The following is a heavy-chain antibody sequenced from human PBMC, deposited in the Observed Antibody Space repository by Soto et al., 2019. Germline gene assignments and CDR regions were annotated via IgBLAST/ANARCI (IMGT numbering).Heavy chain of an antibody. CDR2: IIPIFGTA. CDR3: ARGDYYDSSGYPRDYYYGMDV. D-gene: IGHD3-22*01. CDR1: GGTFSSYA. Sequence: ASVKVSCKASGGTFSSYAISWVRQAPGQGXEWMGGIIPIFGTANYARKFQGRVTITADESTSTAYMELSSLRSEDTAVYYCARGDYYDSSGYPRDYYYGMDVWVQGTTVTVSS. V-gene: IGHV1-69*13. J-gene: IGHJ6*02.